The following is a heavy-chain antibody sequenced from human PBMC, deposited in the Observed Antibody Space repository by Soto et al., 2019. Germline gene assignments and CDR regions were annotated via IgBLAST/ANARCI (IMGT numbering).Heavy chain of an antibody. CDR2: ISGSGGSA. CDR1: GFTFSNYA. J-gene: IGHJ5*02. V-gene: IGHV3-23*01. D-gene: IGHD2-2*01. Sequence: GGSLRLSCAASGFTFSNYAMTWVRQGPGKGLEWVSAISGSGGSAYYADSVKGRFTTSRDNSKNTLYLQMNSLRADDSGVYYCAKDPYSGVLVPVAIGFDPWGPGTMVTVYS. CDR3: AKDPYSGVLVPVAIGFDP.